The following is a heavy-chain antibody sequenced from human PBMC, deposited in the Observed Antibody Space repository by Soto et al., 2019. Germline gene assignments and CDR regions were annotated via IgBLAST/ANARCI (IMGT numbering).Heavy chain of an antibody. Sequence: GASVKVSCKASGYTFTSYGISWVRQAPGQGLEWMGWISAYNGNTNYAQKLQGRVTMTTDTSTSTAYMELRSLRSDDTAVYYCARDSADAMIVLCYYYYGLDVWRQGTTVTVSS. CDR3: ARDSADAMIVLCYYYYGLDV. CDR1: GYTFTSYG. V-gene: IGHV1-18*01. J-gene: IGHJ6*02. D-gene: IGHD3-22*01. CDR2: ISAYNGNT.